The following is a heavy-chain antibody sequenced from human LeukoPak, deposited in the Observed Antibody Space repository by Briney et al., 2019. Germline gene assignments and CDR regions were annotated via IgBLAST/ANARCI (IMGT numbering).Heavy chain of an antibody. V-gene: IGHV3-7*01. J-gene: IGHJ3*01. Sequence: PGGSLRLSCTGSGFTFSSYWMSWVRQAPEKGLEWVANIKQDGSEKYYVDSVNGRFTISRDNPKKSLSLQMNSLTAEDTAVYSCARVLPLTPYAFAVWGQGTMVTVSS. CDR3: ARVLPLTPYAFAV. CDR1: GFTFSSYW. CDR2: IKQDGSEK.